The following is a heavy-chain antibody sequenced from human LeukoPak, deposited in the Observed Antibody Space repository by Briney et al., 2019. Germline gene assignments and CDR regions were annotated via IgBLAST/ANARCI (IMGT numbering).Heavy chain of an antibody. CDR2: INAGNGNT. CDR1: GYTFTSYA. CDR3: ASGGSRSWYYYYYGMDV. D-gene: IGHD6-13*01. Sequence: VASVKVSCKASGYTFTSYAMHWVRQAPGQRLEWMGWINAGNGNTKYSQKFQGRVTITRDTSASTAYMELSSLRSEDTAVYYCASGGSRSWYYYYYGMDVWGQGTTVTVSS. V-gene: IGHV1-3*01. J-gene: IGHJ6*02.